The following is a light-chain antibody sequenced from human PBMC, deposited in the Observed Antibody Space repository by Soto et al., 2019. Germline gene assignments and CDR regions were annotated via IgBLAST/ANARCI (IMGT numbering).Light chain of an antibody. CDR2: EGS. CDR3: CSYAGSSTVV. J-gene: IGLJ2*01. V-gene: IGLV2-23*01. Sequence: QSALTQPASVSGSPGQSITISCTGTSSDVGSYNLVSWYQQHPGKAPKIMIYEGSKRPSGVSNRVSGSKSGNTASLTISGLQADDEADYYCCSYAGSSTVVVGGGTKLTVL. CDR1: SSDVGSYNL.